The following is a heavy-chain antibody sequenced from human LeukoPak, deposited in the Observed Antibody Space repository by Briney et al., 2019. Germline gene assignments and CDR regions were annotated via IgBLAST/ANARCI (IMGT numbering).Heavy chain of an antibody. J-gene: IGHJ4*02. Sequence: GGSLRLSCAASGFTFSNAWMSWVRQAPGKGLERVGRIKSKTDGGTTDYAAPVKGRFTISRDDSKNTLYLQMNSLKTEDTAVYYCTTGMGAEYYFDYWGQGTLVTVSS. CDR2: IKSKTDGGTT. CDR1: GFTFSNAW. CDR3: TTGMGAEYYFDY. D-gene: IGHD1-26*01. V-gene: IGHV3-15*01.